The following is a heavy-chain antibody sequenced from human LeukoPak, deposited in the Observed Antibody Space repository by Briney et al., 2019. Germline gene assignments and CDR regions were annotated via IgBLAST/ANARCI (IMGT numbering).Heavy chain of an antibody. Sequence: GGSLKLSCAASGFTFSDSAIHWVRQASGKGREGVGRIRSKANSYATTFAASVKGRFIISRDDSKNTAYLQMSDLETEDTAVYYCTRQSGNTTWYNDWLDPWGQGTLVTVSS. CDR1: GFTFSDSA. V-gene: IGHV3-73*01. D-gene: IGHD1-1*01. CDR2: IRSKANSYAT. J-gene: IGHJ5*02. CDR3: TRQSGNTTWYNDWLDP.